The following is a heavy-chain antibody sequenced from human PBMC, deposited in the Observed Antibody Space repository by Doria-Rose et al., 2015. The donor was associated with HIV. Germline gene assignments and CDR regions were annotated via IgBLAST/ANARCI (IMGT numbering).Heavy chain of an antibody. D-gene: IGHD3-22*01. V-gene: IGHV3-7*01. CDR1: GFTFSSYW. Sequence: VQLVQSGGGLVQPGGSLRLSCAASGFTFSSYWMSWVRRAPGKGLEWVANIKQDGSEKYYVDSVKGRFTISRDNAKNSLNLQMNSLGAEDTAVYYCARNLLEYYYDSSGFDFWGQGTLVTVSS. J-gene: IGHJ4*02. CDR3: ARNLLEYYYDSSGFDF. CDR2: IKQDGSEK.